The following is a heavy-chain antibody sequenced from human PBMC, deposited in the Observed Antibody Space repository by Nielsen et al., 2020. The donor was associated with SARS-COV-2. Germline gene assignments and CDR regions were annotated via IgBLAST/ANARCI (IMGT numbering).Heavy chain of an antibody. CDR1: GYSFTSYW. D-gene: IGHD3-10*01. V-gene: IGHV5-51*01. CDR2: IYPGDSDT. J-gene: IGHJ6*03. CDR3: ARHTARYGSHPYMDV. Sequence: GESLKISRKGSGYSFTSYWSGWARQMPGKGLEWMGIIYPGDSDTRYSPSFQGQVTISADKSISTAYLQWSSLKASDTAMYYCARHTARYGSHPYMDVWCKGTTVTVSS.